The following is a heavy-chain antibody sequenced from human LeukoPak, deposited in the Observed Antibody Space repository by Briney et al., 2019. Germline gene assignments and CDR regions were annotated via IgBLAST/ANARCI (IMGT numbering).Heavy chain of an antibody. CDR3: ARDLGYYYDSSGYSHAFDI. CDR1: GGTFISYT. V-gene: IGHV1-69*05. J-gene: IGHJ3*02. D-gene: IGHD3-22*01. Sequence: SVKVSCKASGGTFISYTISWVRQAPGQGRAWMGGIIPIFGTANYAKKFQGRVTITTDESTSTAYMELSSLRSEDTAVYYCARDLGYYYDSSGYSHAFDIWGQGTMVTVSS. CDR2: IIPIFGTA.